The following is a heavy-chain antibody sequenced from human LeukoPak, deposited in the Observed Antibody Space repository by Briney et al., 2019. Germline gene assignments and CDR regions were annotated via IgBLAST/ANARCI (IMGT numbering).Heavy chain of an antibody. CDR1: GGTFSSYA. CDR2: IIPIFGTA. Sequence: GASVKVSCKASGGTFSSYAISWVRQAPGQGLEWMGGIIPIFGTANYAQKFQGRVTITTDESTSTAYMELSSLRSEDTAVYYCARGGYPILGSFDYWGPGTLVTVSS. J-gene: IGHJ4*02. V-gene: IGHV1-69*05. CDR3: ARGGYPILGSFDY. D-gene: IGHD3-22*01.